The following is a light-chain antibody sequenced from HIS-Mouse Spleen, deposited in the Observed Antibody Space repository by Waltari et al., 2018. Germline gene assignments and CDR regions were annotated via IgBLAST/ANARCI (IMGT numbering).Light chain of an antibody. V-gene: IGLV2-23*01. Sequence: QSALTQPASVSGSPGQSITISCTGTSSPVGRYTLVSWYQQHPGKAPKLMIYEGSKRPSGVSNRFSGSKSGNTASLTISGLQAEDEADYYCCSYAGSSTKVVFGGGTKLTVL. CDR2: EGS. CDR3: CSYAGSSTKVV. J-gene: IGLJ2*01. CDR1: SSPVGRYTL.